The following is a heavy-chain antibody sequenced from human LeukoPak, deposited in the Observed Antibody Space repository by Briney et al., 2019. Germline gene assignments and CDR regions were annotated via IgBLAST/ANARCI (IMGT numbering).Heavy chain of an antibody. CDR2: ISSSGSTI. CDR3: AFWSGYYTDDY. J-gene: IGHJ4*02. D-gene: IGHD3-3*01. CDR1: GFIFSSYE. Sequence: GGSLRLSCAASGFIFSSYEMNWVRQAPGKGLEWVSYISSSGSTIYYADSVKGRFTISRDNAKNSLYLQMNSLRAEDTAVYYCAFWSGYYTDDYWGQGTLVTVSS. V-gene: IGHV3-48*03.